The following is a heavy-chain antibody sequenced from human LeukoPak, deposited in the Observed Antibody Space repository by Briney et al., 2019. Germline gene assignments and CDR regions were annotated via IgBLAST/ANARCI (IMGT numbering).Heavy chain of an antibody. Sequence: GGSLRLSWAASGXTVSSNYMSWVRQAPGKGLEWVSVIYSGGSTYYADSVKGRFTISRHNSKNTLYLQMNSLRAEDTAVYYCAREGRSGSYYNYWGQGTLVTVSS. CDR3: AREGRSGSYYNY. CDR2: IYSGGST. J-gene: IGHJ4*02. CDR1: GXTVSSNY. D-gene: IGHD1-26*01. V-gene: IGHV3-53*04.